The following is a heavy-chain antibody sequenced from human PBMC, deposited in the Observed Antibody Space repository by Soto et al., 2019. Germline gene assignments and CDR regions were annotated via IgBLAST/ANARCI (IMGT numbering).Heavy chain of an antibody. D-gene: IGHD6-13*01. CDR1: SGSISSSNW. CDR2: IYHSGNT. CDR3: ARYIAAAGTILGDY. J-gene: IGHJ4*02. Sequence: QVQLQESGPGLVKPSGTLSLTCAVSSGSISSSNWWSWVRKPPGKGLEWIGEIYHSGNTNYNPSLRSLVTISVDMSKNQFSLKLSSVTAADTGVYYGARYIAAAGTILGDYWGQGTLVTVSS. V-gene: IGHV4-4*02.